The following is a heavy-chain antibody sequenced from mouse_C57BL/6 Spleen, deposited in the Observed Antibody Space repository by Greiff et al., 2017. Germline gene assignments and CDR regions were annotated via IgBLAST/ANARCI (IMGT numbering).Heavy chain of an antibody. V-gene: IGHV5-9*01. CDR3: ARYFSYYGSSPDYFDY. D-gene: IGHD1-1*01. Sequence: EVKVVESGGGLVKPGGSLKLSCAASGFTFSSYTMSWVRQTPEKRLEWVATISGGGGNTYYPDSVKGRFTLHRDNDKNTLYLQMSSLRSEDTALYYSARYFSYYGSSPDYFDYWGQGTTLTVSS. CDR1: GFTFSSYT. J-gene: IGHJ2*01. CDR2: ISGGGGNT.